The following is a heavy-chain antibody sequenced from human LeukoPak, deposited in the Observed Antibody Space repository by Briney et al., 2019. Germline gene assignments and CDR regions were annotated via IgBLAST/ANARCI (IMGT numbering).Heavy chain of an antibody. CDR2: VQNDGSDK. J-gene: IGHJ4*02. V-gene: IGHV3-30*02. CDR1: GFTFSNYG. Sequence: GGSLRLSCAASGFTFSNYGMHWVRQTPGKGLEWVALVQNDGSDKFFADSVKGRFTVSRDNSKNTLYLQMNTLRADDTAVYYCAKERQLEPFDCWGQGTLVTVSS. D-gene: IGHD1-1*01. CDR3: AKERQLEPFDC.